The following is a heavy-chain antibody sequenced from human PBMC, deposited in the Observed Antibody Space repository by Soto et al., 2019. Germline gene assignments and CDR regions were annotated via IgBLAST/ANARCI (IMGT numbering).Heavy chain of an antibody. Sequence: QVQLVQSGAEVKKPGSSVKVSCKASGGTFSSYAISWVRQAPGQGLEWMGGLIPIFGTANYAQKFQGRVTITEDECTRTAYMELSSLRSEDTAVYYCARGGYSSSGEFGRYYYYGMDVWGQGTTVTVSS. D-gene: IGHD6-6*01. CDR2: LIPIFGTA. V-gene: IGHV1-69*01. CDR1: GGTFSSYA. CDR3: ARGGYSSSGEFGRYYYYGMDV. J-gene: IGHJ6*02.